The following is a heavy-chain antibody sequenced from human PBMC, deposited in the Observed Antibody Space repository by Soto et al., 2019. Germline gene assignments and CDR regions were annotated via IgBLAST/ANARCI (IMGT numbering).Heavy chain of an antibody. J-gene: IGHJ2*01. D-gene: IGHD2-8*01. V-gene: IGHV3-23*01. Sequence: EVQLLESGGDLVQPGGSLRLSCAASGFTFGDFAMNWVRQAPGKGLEWVSGITGGGDYTFYADSVKGRFIIPRVQSKNTVYLQMNSLRDEDTALYYCVKKIAGTTTNGASWYFDLWGRGTLVTVSS. CDR2: ITGGGDYT. CDR1: GFTFGDFA. CDR3: VKKIAGTTTNGASWYFDL.